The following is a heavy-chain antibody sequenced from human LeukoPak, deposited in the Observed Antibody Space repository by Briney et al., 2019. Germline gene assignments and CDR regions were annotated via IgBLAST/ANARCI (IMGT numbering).Heavy chain of an antibody. Sequence: GGSLRLSCAASGFTFSSYAMSWVRQAPGKGLEWVANIKEDGSEKYYVDSVKGRFTISRDNAKNSLYLQMNSLRAEDTAVYYCARGGLVPNIFPYYFDSWGQGTLVTVSS. CDR1: GFTFSSYA. CDR3: ARGGLVPNIFPYYFDS. D-gene: IGHD6-19*01. J-gene: IGHJ4*02. CDR2: IKEDGSEK. V-gene: IGHV3-7*03.